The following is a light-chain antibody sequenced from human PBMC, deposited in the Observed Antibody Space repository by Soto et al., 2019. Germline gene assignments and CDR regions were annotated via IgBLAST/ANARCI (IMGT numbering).Light chain of an antibody. J-gene: IGLJ1*01. CDR1: SSDVGGYNY. Sequence: QSALTQPASVSGSPGQSITISCTGTSSDVGGYNYVSWYQQHPGKAPKLIIYEVSNRPSGVSNRFSGSKSGTTASLTISGLQTEDEAEYYCTSYTSSSTYVFGTGTKVTVL. V-gene: IGLV2-14*01. CDR3: TSYTSSSTYV. CDR2: EVS.